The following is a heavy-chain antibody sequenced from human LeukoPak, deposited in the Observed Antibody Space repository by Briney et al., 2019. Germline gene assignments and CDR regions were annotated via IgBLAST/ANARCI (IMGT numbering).Heavy chain of an antibody. CDR3: ARGNGGVTTLPIEY. V-gene: IGHV3-20*03. CDR2: INWNGRST. CDR1: GFTFDDYG. D-gene: IGHD4-17*01. J-gene: IGHJ4*02. Sequence: GSLRLSFAASGFTFDDYGMSWVRQVPGKGLECVSGINWNGRSTGYADSVKGRFTISRDNAKNSLYLQMNSLRAEDTALYYCARGNGGVTTLPIEYWGRGTLVTVSS.